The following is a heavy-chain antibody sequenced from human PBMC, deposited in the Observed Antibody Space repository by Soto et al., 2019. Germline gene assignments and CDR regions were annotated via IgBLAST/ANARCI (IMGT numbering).Heavy chain of an antibody. D-gene: IGHD1-26*01. Sequence: PSETLSLTCTVSGDSISSYSWSWIRQPPGKGLEWIGNIHYNGNTKYSPSLKSRVTMSVDTSKNQFSLKLSSVTAADTAVYYCAREQVGATAAIDYWGQGTLVTVSS. V-gene: IGHV4-59*01. CDR2: IHYNGNT. CDR1: GDSISSYS. CDR3: AREQVGATAAIDY. J-gene: IGHJ4*02.